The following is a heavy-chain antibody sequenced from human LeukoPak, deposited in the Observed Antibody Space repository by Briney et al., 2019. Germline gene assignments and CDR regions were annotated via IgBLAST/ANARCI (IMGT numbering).Heavy chain of an antibody. CDR1: GYSFTSYW. J-gene: IGHJ3*02. D-gene: IGHD1-1*01. CDR3: ARRYNWNDGGEDAFDI. CDR2: IYPGDSDT. V-gene: IGHV5-51*01. Sequence: GESLKISCKGSGYSFTSYWIGWVRQMPGKGLEWMGIIYPGDSDTRYSPSFQGQVTISADKSISTAYLQWSSLKASDTAMYYCARRYNWNDGGEDAFDIWGQGTMVTVSS.